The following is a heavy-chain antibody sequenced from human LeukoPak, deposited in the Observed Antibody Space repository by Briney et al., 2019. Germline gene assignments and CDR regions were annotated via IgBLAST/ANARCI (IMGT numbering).Heavy chain of an antibody. J-gene: IGHJ4*02. CDR2: IYYCGST. CDR1: GGSISSYY. Sequence: PSETLSLTCTVSGGSISSYYWSWIRQPPGKGLGWIGYIYYCGSTNYNPSLKSRVTISVDTSKNQFSLKLGSVAAADTAVYYCAREVNGLDYWGQGTLVTVSA. CDR3: AREVNGLDY. V-gene: IGHV4-59*01.